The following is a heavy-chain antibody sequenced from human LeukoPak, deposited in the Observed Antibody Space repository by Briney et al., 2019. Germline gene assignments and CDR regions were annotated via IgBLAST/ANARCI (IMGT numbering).Heavy chain of an antibody. D-gene: IGHD3-22*01. CDR1: GFTFSSYA. CDR2: ISGSGGST. V-gene: IGHV3-23*01. CDR3: AKVAPAYYYDSSGYYPDY. J-gene: IGHJ4*02. Sequence: GGSLRLSCAASGFTFSSYAMSWVRQAPGKGLEWVSAISGSGGSTYYADSVKGRFTISRDNSKNTLYLQMNSLRAVDTAVYYCAKVAPAYYYDSSGYYPDYWGQGTLVTVSS.